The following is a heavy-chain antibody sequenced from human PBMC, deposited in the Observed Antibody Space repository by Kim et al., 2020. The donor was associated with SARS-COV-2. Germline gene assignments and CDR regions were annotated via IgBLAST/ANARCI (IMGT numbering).Heavy chain of an antibody. CDR2: IKQDGSQN. D-gene: IGHD3-16*01. CDR3: GRASMGRFDS. Sequence: GGSLRLSCAASGFTFPVFWMNWVRQAPGKGLEWVANIKQDGSQNYYVDSVKGRFTISRDNAQNSLYLHMNTLRSDDTAVYYCGRASMGRFDSWGQGALVTVSS. V-gene: IGHV3-7*01. CDR1: GFTFPVFW. J-gene: IGHJ4*02.